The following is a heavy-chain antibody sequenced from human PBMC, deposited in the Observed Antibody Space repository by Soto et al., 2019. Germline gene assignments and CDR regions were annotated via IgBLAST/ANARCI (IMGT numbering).Heavy chain of an antibody. CDR2: INHSGST. V-gene: IGHV4-34*01. CDR3: ARGFGTGVWVVRWFDP. D-gene: IGHD3-16*01. J-gene: IGHJ5*02. CDR1: GGSFSGYY. Sequence: SETLSLTCAVYGGSFSGYYWSWIRQPPGKGLEWIGEINHSGSTNYNPSLKSRVTISVDTSKNQFSLKLSSVTAADTAVYYCARGFGTGVWVVRWFDPWGQGTLVTVSS.